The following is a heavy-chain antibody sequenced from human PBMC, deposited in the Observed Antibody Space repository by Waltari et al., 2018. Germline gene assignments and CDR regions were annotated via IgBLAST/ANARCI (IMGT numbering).Heavy chain of an antibody. D-gene: IGHD3-16*01. CDR3: TTDRFD. Sequence: EVQLVESGGGLVMPGGSLRLSCAASGFTFRNTWMSWVRQAPGKGLEVVVRIKSRRAGGTTDYTSPVKGRFTISRDDSQNTLHLQMNSLKTEDTAVYYCTTDRFDWGQGILVTVSS. CDR1: GFTFRNTW. J-gene: IGHJ4*02. V-gene: IGHV3-15*01. CDR2: IKSRRAGGTT.